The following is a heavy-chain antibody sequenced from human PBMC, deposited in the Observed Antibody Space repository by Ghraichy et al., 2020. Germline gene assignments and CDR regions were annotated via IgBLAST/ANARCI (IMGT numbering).Heavy chain of an antibody. D-gene: IGHD2-8*01. J-gene: IGHJ4*02. CDR1: GFTFSSYW. CDR2: INSDGSST. CDR3: ASGGGLRMDY. V-gene: IGHV3-74*01. Sequence: LSLTCAASGFTFSSYWMHWVRQAPGKGLVWVSRINSDGSSTSYADSVKGRFTISRDNAKNTLYLQMNSLRAEDTAVYYCASGGGLRMDYWGQGTLVTVSS.